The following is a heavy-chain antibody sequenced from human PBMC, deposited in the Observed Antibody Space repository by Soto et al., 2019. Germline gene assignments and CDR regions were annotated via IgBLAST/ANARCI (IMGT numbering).Heavy chain of an antibody. V-gene: IGHV1-69*13. CDR2: IIPIFGTA. D-gene: IGHD2-15*01. CDR1: GGTFSSYA. CDR3: ARGGVVVAATVFDY. Sequence: GASVKVSCKASGGTFSSYAINWVRQAPGQGLEWMGGIIPIFGTANCAQKFQGRVTITADESTSTAYMELSSLRSEDTAVYYCARGGVVVAATVFDYWGQGTLVTVSS. J-gene: IGHJ4*02.